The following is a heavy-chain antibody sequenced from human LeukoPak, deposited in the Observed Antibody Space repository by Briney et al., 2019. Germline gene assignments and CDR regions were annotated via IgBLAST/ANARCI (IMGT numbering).Heavy chain of an antibody. CDR1: GYSFTSYW. Sequence: RGEPLKISCKGSGYSFTSYWIGWVRQMPGKGLEWLGVIYPADSDIRYSPSFQGQVTISADRSTSTAYLQWSSLKASDSAMYYCARYNRDGYNAMGAHDFWGQGTLVTVSS. CDR3: ARYNRDGYNAMGAHDF. V-gene: IGHV5-51*01. D-gene: IGHD5-24*01. CDR2: IYPADSDI. J-gene: IGHJ4*02.